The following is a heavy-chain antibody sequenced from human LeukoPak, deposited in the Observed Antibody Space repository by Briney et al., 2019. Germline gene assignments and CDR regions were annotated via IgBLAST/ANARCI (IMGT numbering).Heavy chain of an antibody. CDR1: GYSISSGYY. CDR2: IYHSGST. V-gene: IGHV4-38-2*02. J-gene: IGHJ4*02. D-gene: IGHD3-10*01. CDR3: ARDRIYGSGSDHFDY. Sequence: SETLSLTCTVSGYSISSGYYWGWIRQPPGKGLEWIGSIYHSGSTYYNPSLKSRVTISVDPSKNQFSLKLSSVTAADTAVYYCARDRIYGSGSDHFDYWGQGTLVTVSS.